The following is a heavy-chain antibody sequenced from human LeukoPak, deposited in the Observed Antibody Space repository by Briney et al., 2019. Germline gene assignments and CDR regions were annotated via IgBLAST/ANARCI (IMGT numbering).Heavy chain of an antibody. CDR2: INPNSGGT. V-gene: IGHV1-2*02. D-gene: IGHD6-19*01. CDR1: GYTFTGYY. J-gene: IGHJ4*02. CDR3: ARDSSGWYSGAAGY. Sequence: GASVKVSCKASGYTFTGYYMHWVRQAPGQGLEWMGWINPNSGGTNYAQKFQGRVTMTRDTSISTAYMELSRLRSEDTAVYYCARDSSGWYSGAAGYWGQGTLVTVSS.